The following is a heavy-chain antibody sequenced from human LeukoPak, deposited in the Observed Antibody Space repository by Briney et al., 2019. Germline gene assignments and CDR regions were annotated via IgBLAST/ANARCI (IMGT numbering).Heavy chain of an antibody. CDR3: AREDHYDILTGYKLYYYYGMDV. D-gene: IGHD3-9*01. Sequence: PGGSLRLSCAASGFTFSSYGMHWVRQAPGKGLEWVAVIWYDGSNKYYADSVKGRFTISRDNSKNTLYLQMNSLRAEGTAVYYCAREDHYDILTGYKLYYYYGMDVWGQGTTVTVSS. CDR2: IWYDGSNK. J-gene: IGHJ6*02. CDR1: GFTFSSYG. V-gene: IGHV3-33*01.